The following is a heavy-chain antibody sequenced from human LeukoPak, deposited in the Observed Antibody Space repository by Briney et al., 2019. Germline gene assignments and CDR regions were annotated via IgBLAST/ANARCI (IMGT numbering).Heavy chain of an antibody. D-gene: IGHD5-12*01. CDR1: GDSVSSNSAA. Sequence: SQTLSLTCAISGDSVSSNSAAWNWIRQSPSRGLEWLGRTYYRSKWYNDYAVSVKSRITINPDTSKNQFSLQLNSVTPEDTAVYYCARGGGSGVPYSGYLNWFDPWGQGTLVTVSS. V-gene: IGHV6-1*01. CDR3: ARGGGSGVPYSGYLNWFDP. CDR2: TYYRSKWYN. J-gene: IGHJ5*02.